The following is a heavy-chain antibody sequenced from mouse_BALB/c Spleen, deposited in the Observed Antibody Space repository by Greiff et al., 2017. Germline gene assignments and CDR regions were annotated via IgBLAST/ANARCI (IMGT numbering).Heavy chain of an antibody. D-gene: IGHD1-1*01. J-gene: IGHJ2*01. V-gene: IGHV1-39*01. CDR1: GYSFTGYN. Sequence: VQLQQSGPELEKPGASVKISCKASGYSFTGYNMNWVKQSNGKSLEWIGNIYPGSGSTNYDEKFKSKATLTVDTSSSTAYMQLSSLTSEDSAVYYCTRGGNYYYGSSYDFDYWGQGTTLTVSS. CDR3: TRGGNYYYGSSYDFDY. CDR2: IYPGSGST.